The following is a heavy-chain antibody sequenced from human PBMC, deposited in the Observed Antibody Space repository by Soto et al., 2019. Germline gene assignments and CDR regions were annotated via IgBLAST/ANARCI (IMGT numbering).Heavy chain of an antibody. D-gene: IGHD1-26*01. V-gene: IGHV1-3*01. Sequence: VKVSCKASGYTFTSYAMHWVRQASGQRLEWMGWINAGNGNTKYSQKFQGRVTITRDTSASTAYMELSSLRSEDTAVYYCARVDTNYYYYGMDVWGQGTTVTVSS. CDR3: ARVDTNYYYYGMDV. J-gene: IGHJ6*02. CDR2: INAGNGNT. CDR1: GYTFTSYA.